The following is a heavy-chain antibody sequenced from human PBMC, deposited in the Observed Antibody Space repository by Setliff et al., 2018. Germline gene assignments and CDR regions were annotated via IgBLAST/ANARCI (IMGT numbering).Heavy chain of an antibody. V-gene: IGHV4-39*07. CDR3: ARTLYDYDILTGPGCYFDY. Sequence: SETLSLTCTVSGGSISSSSYYWGWIRQPPGKGLEWIGSIYYSGSTYYNPSLKSRVTISVDTSKNQFSLKLSSVTAADTAVYYCARTLYDYDILTGPGCYFDYWGQGTLVTVSS. D-gene: IGHD3-9*01. CDR2: IYYSGST. CDR1: GGSISSSSYY. J-gene: IGHJ4*02.